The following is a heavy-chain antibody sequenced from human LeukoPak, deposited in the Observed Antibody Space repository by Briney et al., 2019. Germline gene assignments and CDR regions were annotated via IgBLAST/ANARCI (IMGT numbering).Heavy chain of an antibody. CDR1: GYSFTSYW. V-gene: IGHV5-51*01. J-gene: IGHJ4*02. CDR3: ARPSRIQLWLIDY. D-gene: IGHD5-18*01. CDR2: IYPGGSDT. Sequence: GESLKISCKGSGYSFTSYWIGWVRQMPGKGLEWMGIIYPGGSDTRYSPSFQGQVTISADKSISTAYLQWSSLKASDTAMYYCARPSRIQLWLIDYWGQGTLVTASS.